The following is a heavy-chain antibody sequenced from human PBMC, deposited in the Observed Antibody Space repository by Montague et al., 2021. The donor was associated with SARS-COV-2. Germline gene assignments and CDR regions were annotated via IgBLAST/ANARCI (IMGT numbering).Heavy chain of an antibody. Sequence: SETLSLTCAVYGGSFSGYYWSWIRQPPGKGLEWIGEINHSGSTNYNPSLKSRVTISVDTSKNQFSLKLSSVTAADTAVYYCARGITVTNLFYYYYGMDVWGHGTTVTVSS. V-gene: IGHV4-34*01. CDR1: GGSFSGYY. CDR3: ARGITVTNLFYYYYGMDV. D-gene: IGHD4-11*01. J-gene: IGHJ6*02. CDR2: INHSGST.